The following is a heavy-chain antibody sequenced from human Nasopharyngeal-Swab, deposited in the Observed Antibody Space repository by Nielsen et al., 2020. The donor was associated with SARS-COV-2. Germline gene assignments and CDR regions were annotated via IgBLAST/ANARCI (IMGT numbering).Heavy chain of an antibody. J-gene: IGHJ4*02. V-gene: IGHV4-34*01. D-gene: IGHD6-13*01. CDR2: INHSGST. CDR1: GGSFSGYY. Sequence: SETLSLTCAVYGGSFSGYYWSWIRQPPGKGLEWIGEINHSGSTNYNPSLKSRVTISKDTSKNQFSLNLNSVTAADTAVYYCATHPRGQLDPFDYWGQGSLVTVSS. CDR3: ATHPRGQLDPFDY.